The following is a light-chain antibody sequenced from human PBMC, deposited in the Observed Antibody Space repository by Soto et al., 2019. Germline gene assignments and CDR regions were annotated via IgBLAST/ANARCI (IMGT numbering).Light chain of an antibody. CDR1: QSVRSW. J-gene: IGKJ1*01. Sequence: DIQMTQSPSTLSASVGDRVTITCRASQSVRSWLAWYQQKPGRAPKFLIYDASSLESGVPSRFSGSGSGTDFTLTISDVQPEDFAVYYCHQRQSWPRTFGQGTKVDNK. CDR3: HQRQSWPRT. CDR2: DAS. V-gene: IGKV1-5*01.